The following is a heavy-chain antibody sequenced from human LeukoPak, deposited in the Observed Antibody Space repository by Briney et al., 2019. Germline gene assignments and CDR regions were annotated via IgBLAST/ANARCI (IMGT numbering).Heavy chain of an antibody. J-gene: IGHJ6*03. CDR3: ARGLWWFGEPYYYYYYYMDV. Sequence: GGSLRLSCAASGFTFSSYEMNWVRQAPGKGLEWVSSISSSSSYIYYADSVKGRFTISRDNAKNSLYLQMNSLRAEDTAVYYCARGLWWFGEPYYYYYYYMDVWGKGTTVTVSS. CDR2: ISSSSSYI. D-gene: IGHD3-10*01. V-gene: IGHV3-21*01. CDR1: GFTFSSYE.